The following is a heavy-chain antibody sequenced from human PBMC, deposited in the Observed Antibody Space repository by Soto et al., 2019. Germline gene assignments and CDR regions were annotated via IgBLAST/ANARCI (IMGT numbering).Heavy chain of an antibody. CDR3: AKGGAIVAAGTRVYLYNAMDV. CDR1: GYTFTGYY. CDR2: INPNSGDT. V-gene: IGHV1-2*02. J-gene: IGHJ6*02. Sequence: ASVKVSCKASGYTFTGYYVHWVRQAPGQGLEWMGWINPNSGDTYLAQRFQGRVTMNRDTSIGTAYMELRSLTSDDTAEYYCAKGGAIVAAGTRVYLYNAMDVWGQGTTVTVSS. D-gene: IGHD1-26*01.